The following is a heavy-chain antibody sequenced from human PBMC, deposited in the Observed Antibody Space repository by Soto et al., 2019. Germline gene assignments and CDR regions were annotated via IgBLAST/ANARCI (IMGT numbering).Heavy chain of an antibody. Sequence: HPGGSLRLSCAASGFTFSSYGMHWVRQAPGKGLEWVAVIWYDGSNKYYADSVKGRFTISRDNSKNTLYLQMNSLRAEDTAVYYCARDLGLLEWSSPLGYFDYWGQGTLVTVSS. J-gene: IGHJ4*02. D-gene: IGHD3-3*01. CDR3: ARDLGLLEWSSPLGYFDY. CDR1: GFTFSSYG. CDR2: IWYDGSNK. V-gene: IGHV3-33*01.